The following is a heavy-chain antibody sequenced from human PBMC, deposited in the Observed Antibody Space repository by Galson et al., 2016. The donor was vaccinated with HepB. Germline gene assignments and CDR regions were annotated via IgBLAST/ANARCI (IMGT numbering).Heavy chain of an antibody. D-gene: IGHD3-3*01. CDR3: GRAGPWVGVAFDV. CDR1: GFSFGKYW. CDR2: INQDGSEK. V-gene: IGHV3-7*03. J-gene: IGHJ3*01. Sequence: SLRLSCAASGFSFGKYWMGWARQAPGKGLQWVANINQDGSEKYYVDSVKGRFTISRDNSLTSLSLHMNNLRAEDTGVYYCGRAGPWVGVAFDVWNQGTMVAVSS.